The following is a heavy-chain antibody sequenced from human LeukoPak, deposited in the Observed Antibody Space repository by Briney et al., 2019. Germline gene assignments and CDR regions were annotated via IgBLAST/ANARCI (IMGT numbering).Heavy chain of an antibody. D-gene: IGHD3-22*01. CDR2: ISGSGGST. J-gene: IGHJ3*02. V-gene: IGHV3-23*01. CDR3: AKSLGYYYDSSGYYSHDAFDI. CDR1: GFTFSSYA. Sequence: GGSLRLSCAASGFTFSSYAMSWVRQVPGKGLEWVSGISGSGGSTYYADSVKGRFTISRDNSKNTLYLQMDSLRAEDTAVYYCAKSLGYYYDSSGYYSHDAFDIWGQGTMVTVSS.